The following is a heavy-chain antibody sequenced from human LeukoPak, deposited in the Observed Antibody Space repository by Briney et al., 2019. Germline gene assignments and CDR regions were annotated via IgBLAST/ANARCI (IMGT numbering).Heavy chain of an antibody. CDR1: GGSISSYY. D-gene: IGHD3-16*02. J-gene: IGHJ4*02. Sequence: SETLSLTCTVPGGSISSYYWSWIRQPPGKGLEWIGYIYYSGSTNYNPSLKSRVTISVDTSKNQFSLKLSSVTAADTAVYYCARHGGDYVWGSYRLSFDYWGQGTLVTVSS. CDR3: ARHGGDYVWGSYRLSFDY. CDR2: IYYSGST. V-gene: IGHV4-59*08.